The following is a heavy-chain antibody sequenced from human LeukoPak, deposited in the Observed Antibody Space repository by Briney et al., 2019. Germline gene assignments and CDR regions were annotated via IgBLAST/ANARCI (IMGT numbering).Heavy chain of an antibody. Sequence: SSETLSLTCTVSGGSISSGSYYWSWIRQPAGKGLEWIGRIYTSGSTNYNPSLKSRVTILVDTSKNLFSLKLSSVTAADTAVYYCARAYSGSYYEPSPFDYWGQGTLVTVSS. CDR1: GGSISSGSYY. CDR3: ARAYSGSYYEPSPFDY. D-gene: IGHD1-26*01. J-gene: IGHJ4*02. V-gene: IGHV4-61*02. CDR2: IYTSGST.